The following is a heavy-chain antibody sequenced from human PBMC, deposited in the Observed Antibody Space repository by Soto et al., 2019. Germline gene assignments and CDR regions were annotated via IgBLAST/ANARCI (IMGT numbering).Heavy chain of an antibody. CDR3: ARHLSGCLDY. CDR2: IYPTDSDT. CDR1: GYSFSNYW. V-gene: IGHV5-51*01. D-gene: IGHD6-19*01. Sequence: GEALKISCKGSGYSFSNYWIGWVRQMPGKGLEWMGIIYPTDSDTRYSPSFQGQVTISADKSISTAYLQWSSLKASDTAMYYCARHLSGCLDYWGRGTLVTVSS. J-gene: IGHJ4*02.